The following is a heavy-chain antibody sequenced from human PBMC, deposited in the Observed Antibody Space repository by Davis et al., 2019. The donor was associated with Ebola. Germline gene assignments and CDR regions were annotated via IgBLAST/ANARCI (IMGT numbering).Heavy chain of an antibody. CDR2: INPNSGGT. V-gene: IGHV1-2*06. D-gene: IGHD5-18*01. CDR1: GYTFTGYY. Sequence: ASVKVSCKASGYTFTGYYMHWVRQAPGQGLEWMGRINPNSGGTNYAQKFQGRVTMTRDTSISTAYMELSRLRSDDTAVYYCATVGYSYDPGAFDIWGQGTMVTVSS. J-gene: IGHJ3*02. CDR3: ATVGYSYDPGAFDI.